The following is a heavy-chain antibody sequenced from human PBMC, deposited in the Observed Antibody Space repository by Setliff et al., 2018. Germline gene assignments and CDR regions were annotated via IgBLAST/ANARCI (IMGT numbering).Heavy chain of an antibody. V-gene: IGHV4-59*08. Sequence: SETLSLTCTASGGSISSHYWSWIRQPPGKGLEWIGSIYYSGSTNYNPSLKSRVTISVDTSKNQFSLKLRSVTAADTAIYYCAGGYPSNFDYWCQGTMVTVSS. D-gene: IGHD3-22*01. CDR3: AGGYPSNFDY. J-gene: IGHJ4*03. CDR1: GGSISSHY. CDR2: IYYSGST.